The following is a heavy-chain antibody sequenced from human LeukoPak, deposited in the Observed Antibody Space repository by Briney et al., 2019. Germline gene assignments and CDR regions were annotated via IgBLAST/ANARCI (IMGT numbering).Heavy chain of an antibody. CDR2: IYISGPT. Sequence: PSETLSLTCVVSGASISAYYWYWIRQPAGKGLEWIGRIYISGPTNYNPSLKSRVTMSLDTSKTQLSLKLRSVTAADTAVYYCARDDDGRGYPDYWGQGTLVTVSP. J-gene: IGHJ4*02. CDR1: GASISAYY. V-gene: IGHV4-4*07. D-gene: IGHD3-22*01. CDR3: ARDDDGRGYPDY.